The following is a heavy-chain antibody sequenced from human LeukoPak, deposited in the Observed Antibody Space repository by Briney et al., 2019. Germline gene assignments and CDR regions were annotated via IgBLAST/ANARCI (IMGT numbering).Heavy chain of an antibody. CDR1: GYTFTRYY. CDR2: VSHSGGTK. Sequence: ASETVSCKASGYTFTRYYVYWVRQAPAQGLEWMGIVSHSGGTKTYPQKFQGRVTMSRDPSTSTVYMEPRSLRYYDTAVYYCASGHSSSCLDYWGQGTLVTVSS. J-gene: IGHJ4*02. CDR3: ASGHSSSCLDY. D-gene: IGHD6-13*01. V-gene: IGHV1-46*01.